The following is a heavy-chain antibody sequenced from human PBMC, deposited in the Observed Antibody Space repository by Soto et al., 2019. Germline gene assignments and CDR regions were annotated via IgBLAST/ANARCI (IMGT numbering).Heavy chain of an antibody. D-gene: IGHD4-17*01. CDR2: ISFDGTKK. CDR1: GFTFNIYA. J-gene: IGHJ6*02. Sequence: GGSLRLSCAASGFTFNIYALHWVRQAPGKGLEWVAVISFDGTKKYYSDSVKGRFTISRDNLKNTLYLQMNNLRVEDAALYFCAREDDYGYRYINYGLDVWGQGTTVTVTS. CDR3: AREDDYGYRYINYGLDV. V-gene: IGHV3-30-3*01.